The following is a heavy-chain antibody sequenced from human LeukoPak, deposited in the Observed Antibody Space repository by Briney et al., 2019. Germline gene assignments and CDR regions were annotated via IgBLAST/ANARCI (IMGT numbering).Heavy chain of an antibody. D-gene: IGHD2-15*01. V-gene: IGHV3-66*01. J-gene: IGHJ1*01. CDR1: GFSVSNNY. Sequence: GGSLRLSCAASGFSVSNNYMSWVRQAPGKGLEWVSVIYSGGSTFYSDSVQGTFTISRDNSKNTLYLQMNSLRAEDTAVYYCASDSYSPEYFQHWGQGTLVTVSS. CDR3: ASDSYSPEYFQH. CDR2: IYSGGST.